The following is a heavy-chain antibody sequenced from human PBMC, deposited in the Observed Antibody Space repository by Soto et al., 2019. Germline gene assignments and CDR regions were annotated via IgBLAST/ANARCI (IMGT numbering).Heavy chain of an antibody. J-gene: IGHJ5*02. CDR1: GGSFSGYY. Sequence: PSETLSLTCAVYGGSFSGYYWSWIRQPPGKGLEWIGEINHSGSTNYNPSLKSRVTISVDTSKNQFSLKLSSVTAADTAVYYCARGRGGYSYGAWGQGTLVTVSS. V-gene: IGHV4-34*01. CDR2: INHSGST. D-gene: IGHD5-18*01. CDR3: ARGRGGYSYGA.